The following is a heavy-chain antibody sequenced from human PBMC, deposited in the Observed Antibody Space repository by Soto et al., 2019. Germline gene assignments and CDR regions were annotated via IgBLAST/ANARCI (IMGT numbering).Heavy chain of an antibody. CDR3: ARGSHYYGCDD. D-gene: IGHD3-10*01. J-gene: IGHJ4*02. Sequence: ASVKVSCKASGYTFTCYGISWVRHAPGQGLEWMGWISAYNGNTNYAQKLQGRVTMTRSTSTSTAYMELSSLRSEDTAVYYCARGSHYYGCDDWGQGTLVTVSS. V-gene: IGHV1-18*01. CDR1: GYTFTCYG. CDR2: ISAYNGNT.